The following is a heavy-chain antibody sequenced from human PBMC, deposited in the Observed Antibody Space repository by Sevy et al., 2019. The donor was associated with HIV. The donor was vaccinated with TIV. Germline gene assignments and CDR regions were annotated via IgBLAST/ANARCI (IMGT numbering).Heavy chain of an antibody. Sequence: GGSLRLSCAASGFTFTEFVMSWVHQAPGKGLEWVSTINGGGGSTYYADSGKGRFTISRDNSQNTLDLQMNSLRAEDTAVYYCAKDVVGGYYDSSGYSDHWGQGTLVTVSS. CDR2: INGGGGST. D-gene: IGHD3-22*01. V-gene: IGHV3-23*01. J-gene: IGHJ4*02. CDR1: GFTFTEFV. CDR3: AKDVVGGYYDSSGYSDH.